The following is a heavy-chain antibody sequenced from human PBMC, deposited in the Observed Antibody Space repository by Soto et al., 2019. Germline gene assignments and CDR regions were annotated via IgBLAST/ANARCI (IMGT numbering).Heavy chain of an antibody. CDR3: AKDTGCSGGSCYSRPPDAFDI. J-gene: IGHJ3*02. CDR1: GFTFSSYA. Sequence: GGSLRLSCAASGFTFSSYAMSWVRQAPGKWLEWVSAISGSGGSTYYADSVKGRFTISRDNSKNTLYLQMNSLRAEDTAVYYCAKDTGCSGGSCYSRPPDAFDIWGQGTMVTVSS. CDR2: ISGSGGST. V-gene: IGHV3-23*01. D-gene: IGHD2-15*01.